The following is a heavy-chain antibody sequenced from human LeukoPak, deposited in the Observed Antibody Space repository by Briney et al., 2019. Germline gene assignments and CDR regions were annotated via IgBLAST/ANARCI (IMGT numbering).Heavy chain of an antibody. D-gene: IGHD3-22*01. CDR2: INHSGST. V-gene: IGHV4-34*01. CDR3: ARGGGSSGYYLDY. Sequence: PSETLSLTCAVYGGSFSGYYWSWIRQPPGKGLEWIGEINHSGSTNYNPSLKNRVTISVDTSKNQFSLKLSSVTAADTAVYYCARGGGSSGYYLDYWGQGTLVTVSS. J-gene: IGHJ4*02. CDR1: GGSFSGYY.